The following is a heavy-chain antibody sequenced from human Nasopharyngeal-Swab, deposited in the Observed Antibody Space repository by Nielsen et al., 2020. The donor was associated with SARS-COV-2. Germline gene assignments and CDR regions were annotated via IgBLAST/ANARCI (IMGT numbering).Heavy chain of an antibody. CDR3: ARWGWGSPHTAFAY. Sequence: SDILSPPFTPPGGPIRSYYWSWFPQLPAKGLGWIGFSYYIGSINYNPSPKSRVTISVDTSKNQFSLKLSSVNAADTAVYYCARWGWGSPHTAFAYWGQGTLVTVSS. CDR1: GGPIRSYY. D-gene: IGHD7-27*01. V-gene: IGHV4-59*01. CDR2: SYYIGSI. J-gene: IGHJ4*02.